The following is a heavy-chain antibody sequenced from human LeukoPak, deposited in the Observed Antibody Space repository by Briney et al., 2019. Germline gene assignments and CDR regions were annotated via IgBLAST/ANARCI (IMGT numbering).Heavy chain of an antibody. V-gene: IGHV4-59*01. CDR2: IYYSGST. Sequence: PSETLSLTCTVSGGSISSYYWSWIRQPPGKGLEWIGYIYYSGSTNYNPSLKSRVTISVDTSKNQFSLKLSSVTAADTAVYYCASTGYSSSWDPGYFDYWGQGTLVTVSS. CDR1: GGSISSYY. J-gene: IGHJ4*02. CDR3: ASTGYSSSWDPGYFDY. D-gene: IGHD6-13*01.